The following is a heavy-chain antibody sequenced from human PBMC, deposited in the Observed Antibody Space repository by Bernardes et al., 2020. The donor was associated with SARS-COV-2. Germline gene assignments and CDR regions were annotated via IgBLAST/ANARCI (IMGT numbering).Heavy chain of an antibody. V-gene: IGHV1-2*02. CDR2: INPNSGGT. Sequence: ASVKVSCKASGYTFTGYYMHWVRQAPGQGLEWMGWINPNSGGTNYAQKFQGRVTMTTDTSTSTAYMELRRLRSDDTAVYYCATVVGYTYGGGWFDPWGQGTLVTVSS. CDR1: GYTFTGYY. D-gene: IGHD5-18*01. J-gene: IGHJ5*02. CDR3: ATVVGYTYGGGWFDP.